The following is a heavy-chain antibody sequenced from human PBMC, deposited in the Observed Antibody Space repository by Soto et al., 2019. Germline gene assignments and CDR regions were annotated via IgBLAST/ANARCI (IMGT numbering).Heavy chain of an antibody. CDR3: ARGHSSSSYFDY. CDR2: ISYDGSNK. V-gene: IGHV3-30*04. J-gene: IGHJ4*02. D-gene: IGHD6-6*01. Sequence: GGSLRLSCAASGFTFSSYAMHWVRQAPGKGLEWVAVISYDGSNKYYADSVKGRFTISRDNSKNTLYLQMNSLRAEDTAVYYCARGHSSSSYFDYWGQGTLVTVSS. CDR1: GFTFSSYA.